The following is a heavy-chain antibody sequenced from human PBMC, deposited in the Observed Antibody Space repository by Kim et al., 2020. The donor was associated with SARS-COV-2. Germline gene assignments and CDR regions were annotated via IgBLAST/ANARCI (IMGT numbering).Heavy chain of an antibody. CDR3: ARKYCSGDSCSYFDD. Sequence: SETLSLTCTVSGGSISSGGYYWSWIRQHPVKGLEWIGYIYYSGCTYYNPSLKSRITISVDTSKNHFSLKLSSVTAGDTAVDYCARKYCSGDSCSYFDDWGKATL. D-gene: IGHD2-15*01. CDR2: IYYSGCT. V-gene: IGHV4-31*03. J-gene: IGHJ4*02. CDR1: GGSISSGGYY.